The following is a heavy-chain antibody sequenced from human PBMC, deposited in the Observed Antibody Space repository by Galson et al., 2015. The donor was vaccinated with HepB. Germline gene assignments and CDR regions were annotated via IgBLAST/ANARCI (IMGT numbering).Heavy chain of an antibody. CDR3: ARDSIVGQDGVGFDY. CDR1: GFTFSDNY. D-gene: IGHD2-21*01. CDR2: ISSSGSTI. J-gene: IGHJ4*02. V-gene: IGHV3-11*01. Sequence: SLRLSCAASGFTFSDNYMSWIRQAPGKGLEWVSYISSSGSTIYYADSVKGRFTISRDNAKNSLYLQMNSLRAEDTAVYYCARDSIVGQDGVGFDYWGQGTLVTVSS.